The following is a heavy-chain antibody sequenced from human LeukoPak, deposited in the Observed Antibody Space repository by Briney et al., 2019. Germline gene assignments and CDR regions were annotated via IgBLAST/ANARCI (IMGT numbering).Heavy chain of an antibody. CDR3: AKDYYGYAFDH. D-gene: IGHD3-10*01. Sequence: GGSLRLSCAASGFTFSSYSMNWVRQAPGKGLEWVSSISSSSSYIYYADSVKGRFTISRDNAKNSLYLQVNSLRAEDTAVYYCAKDYYGYAFDHWGPGTLVTVSS. CDR2: ISSSSSYI. CDR1: GFTFSSYS. V-gene: IGHV3-21*04. J-gene: IGHJ4*02.